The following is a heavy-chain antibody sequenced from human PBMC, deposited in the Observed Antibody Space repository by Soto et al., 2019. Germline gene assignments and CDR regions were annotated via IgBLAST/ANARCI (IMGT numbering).Heavy chain of an antibody. CDR1: GGTFSSYA. CDR3: ARGSRRSTYYDFWSGPSDY. Sequence: SVKVSCKASGGTFSSYAISWVRQAPGQGLEWMGGIIPIFGTANYAQKFQGRVTITADESTSTAYMELSSLRSEDTAVYYCARGSRRSTYYDFWSGPSDYWGQGTLVTVSS. V-gene: IGHV1-69*13. CDR2: IIPIFGTA. J-gene: IGHJ4*02. D-gene: IGHD3-3*01.